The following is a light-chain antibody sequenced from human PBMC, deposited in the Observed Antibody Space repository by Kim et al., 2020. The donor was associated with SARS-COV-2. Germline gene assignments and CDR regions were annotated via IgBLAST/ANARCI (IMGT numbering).Light chain of an antibody. J-gene: IGLJ3*02. Sequence: APGKTARIPCGGDNIGNKAVHWYQQKPGQAPVLVIYYNSDRPSGIPERFSGSNSGNTATLTISTVEAGDEADYYCQVWDSSSAHRVFGGGTQLTVL. V-gene: IGLV3-21*04. CDR3: QVWDSSSAHRV. CDR2: YNS. CDR1: NIGNKA.